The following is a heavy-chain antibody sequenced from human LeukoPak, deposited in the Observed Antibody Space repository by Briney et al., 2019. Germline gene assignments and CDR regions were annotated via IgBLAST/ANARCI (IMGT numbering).Heavy chain of an antibody. V-gene: IGHV4-39*01. CDR3: ARHNSGYYYRQSFDY. CDR2: IYYSGST. Sequence: KSSETLSLTCTVSGGSISSSSYYWGWIRQPPGKGLEWIGSIYYSGSTYYNPSLKSRVTISVDTSTNQFSLKLSSVTAADTAVYYCARHNSGYYYRQSFDYWGQGALVTVSS. CDR1: GGSISSSSYY. D-gene: IGHD3-22*01. J-gene: IGHJ4*02.